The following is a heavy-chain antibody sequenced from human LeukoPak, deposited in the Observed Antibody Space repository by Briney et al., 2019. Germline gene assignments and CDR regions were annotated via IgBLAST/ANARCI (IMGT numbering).Heavy chain of an antibody. CDR3: ARRVMSAFDI. Sequence: SQTLSLTCTVSGGSISSGGYYWSWIRQHPGKGLEWIGYIYYSGSTYYNPSLKSRVTISVDTSKNQFSLKLSSVTAADTAVYYCARRVMSAFDIWGQGTMVTVSS. CDR1: GGSISSGGYY. J-gene: IGHJ3*02. CDR2: IYYSGST. D-gene: IGHD3-16*01. V-gene: IGHV4-31*03.